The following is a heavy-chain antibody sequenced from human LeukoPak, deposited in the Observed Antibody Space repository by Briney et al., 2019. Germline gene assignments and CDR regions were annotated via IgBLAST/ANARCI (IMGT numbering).Heavy chain of an antibody. CDR3: ARVMYSSGWSFDY. CDR2: IKQDGRDI. CDR1: GFTFDDYW. D-gene: IGHD6-19*01. V-gene: IGHV3-7*01. Sequence: GGSLRLSCAASGFTFDDYWMTWVREAPGKGLEGVASIKQDGRDIKYVDCVRGRFTISRDNAKDSLYLQMNSLRAEDTAVYYCARVMYSSGWSFDYWGQGTLVTVSS. J-gene: IGHJ4*02.